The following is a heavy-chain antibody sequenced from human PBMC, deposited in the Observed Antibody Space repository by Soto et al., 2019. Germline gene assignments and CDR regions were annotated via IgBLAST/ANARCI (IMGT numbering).Heavy chain of an antibody. CDR2: ISARGGSS. CDR3: AKGSIEYSASVDN. V-gene: IGHV3-23*01. CDR1: GFSFSSYA. D-gene: IGHD4-4*01. Sequence: DVQLLESGGGLVQPGGSLRLSCAASGFSFSSYAMVWVRQAPGKGLEWVSVISARGGSSYFADPVKGRFPISRDNSKNVLSLEMNSLRAEDTAIYFCAKGSIEYSASVDNWGQGTLVLVSS. J-gene: IGHJ4*02.